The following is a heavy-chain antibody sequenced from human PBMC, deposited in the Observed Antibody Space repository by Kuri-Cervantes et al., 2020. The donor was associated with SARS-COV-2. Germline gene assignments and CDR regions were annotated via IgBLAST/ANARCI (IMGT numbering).Heavy chain of an antibody. V-gene: IGHV4-61*02. D-gene: IGHD2-15*01. CDR1: GGSISSGSYY. Sequence: SETLSLTCTVSGGSISSGSYYWSWIRQPAGKGLEWIGRIYTSGSTNYNPSLKSRVTISVDTSKSQFSLKLSSVTAADTAVYYCARGRGEGYCSGGSCYPGGKYYYYYYGMDVWCQGTTVTVSS. J-gene: IGHJ6*02. CDR3: ARGRGEGYCSGGSCYPGGKYYYYYYGMDV. CDR2: IYTSGST.